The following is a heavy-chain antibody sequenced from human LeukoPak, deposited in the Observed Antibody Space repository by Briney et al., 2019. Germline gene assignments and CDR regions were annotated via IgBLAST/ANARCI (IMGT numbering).Heavy chain of an antibody. Sequence: GGSLRLSCAASGFTVSSNYMSWVRQAPGKGLEWVSVIYSCGSTYYADSVKGRFTISRDNSKNTLYLQMNSLRAEDTAVYYCARDLTYGGKRGYYFDYWGQGTLVTVSS. D-gene: IGHD4-23*01. CDR2: IYSCGST. CDR1: GFTVSSNY. V-gene: IGHV3-66*03. CDR3: ARDLTYGGKRGYYFDY. J-gene: IGHJ4*02.